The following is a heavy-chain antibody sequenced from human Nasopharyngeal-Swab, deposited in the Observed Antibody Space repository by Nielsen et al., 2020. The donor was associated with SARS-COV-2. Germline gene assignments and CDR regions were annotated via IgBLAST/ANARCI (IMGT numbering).Heavy chain of an antibody. V-gene: IGHV4-4*07. Sequence: WIRQPPGKGLEWIGRIYTSGSTNYNPSLKSRVTMSVDTSKNQFSLKLSSVTAADMAVYYCARDPYAYSSSWYDDSGYFDYWGQGTLVTVSS. D-gene: IGHD6-13*01. CDR2: IYTSGST. J-gene: IGHJ4*02. CDR3: ARDPYAYSSSWYDDSGYFDY.